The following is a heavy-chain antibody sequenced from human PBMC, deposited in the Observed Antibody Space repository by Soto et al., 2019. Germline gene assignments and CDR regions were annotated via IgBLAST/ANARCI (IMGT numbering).Heavy chain of an antibody. CDR1: GGSISSSNW. Sequence: KTSETLSLTCAVSGGSISSSNWWSWVRQPPGKGLEWIGEIYHSGSTNYNPSLKSRVTISVDKSKNQFSLKLSFVTAADTAVYYCARDNPSDYYDSSGYHYYYYYGMDVWGQGTTVTVSS. J-gene: IGHJ6*02. V-gene: IGHV4-4*02. CDR3: ARDNPSDYYDSSGYHYYYYYGMDV. CDR2: IYHSGST. D-gene: IGHD3-22*01.